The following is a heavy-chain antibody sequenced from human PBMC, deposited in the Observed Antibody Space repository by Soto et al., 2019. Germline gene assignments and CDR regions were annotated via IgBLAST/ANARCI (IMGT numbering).Heavy chain of an antibody. V-gene: IGHV2-5*02. Sequence: QITLKESGPTLVKPTQTLTLTCTFSGFSLNTGGLGLGWIRQPPGKALEWLALIYWDGHTRYSPSLRTRLSSSNVSSDDEAGATTRQMNHVDTPTHYYALRRSDGPGIWCYGRLFCYERDVWRQG. CDR2: IYWDGHT. CDR1: GFSLNTGGLG. J-gene: IGHJ6*01. CDR3: ALRRSDGPGIWCYGRLFCYERDV. D-gene: IGHD3-9*01.